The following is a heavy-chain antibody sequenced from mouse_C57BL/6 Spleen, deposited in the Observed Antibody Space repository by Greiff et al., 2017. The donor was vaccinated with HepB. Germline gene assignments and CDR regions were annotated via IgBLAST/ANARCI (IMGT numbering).Heavy chain of an antibody. J-gene: IGHJ1*03. CDR2: ISNGGGST. D-gene: IGHD2-1*01. V-gene: IGHV5-12*01. CDR1: GFTFSDYY. CDR3: ARFGNYFWYFDV. Sequence: EVKLEESGGGLVQPGGSLKLSCAASGFTFSDYYMYWVRQTPEKRLEWVAYISNGGGSTYYPDTVKGRFTISRDNAKNTLYLQMSRLKSEDTAMYYCARFGNYFWYFDVWGTGTTVTVSS.